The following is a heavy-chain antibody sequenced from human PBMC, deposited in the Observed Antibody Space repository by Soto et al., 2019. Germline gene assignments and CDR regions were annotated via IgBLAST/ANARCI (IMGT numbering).Heavy chain of an antibody. V-gene: IGHV3-30-3*01. CDR1: GFTFSSYA. CDR2: ISYDGSNK. D-gene: IGHD1-1*01. Sequence: GGSLRLSCAASGFTFSSYAMHWVRQAPGKGLEWVAVISYDGSNKYYADSVKGRFTISRDNSKNTLYLQMNSLRAEDTAVYYCARDERGMDVWGQGTTVTVSS. J-gene: IGHJ6*02. CDR3: ARDERGMDV.